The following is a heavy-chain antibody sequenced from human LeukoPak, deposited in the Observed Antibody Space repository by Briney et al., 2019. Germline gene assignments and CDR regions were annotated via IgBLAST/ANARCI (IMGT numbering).Heavy chain of an antibody. CDR1: GFTFSGYG. CDR2: IWYDGSNK. D-gene: IGHD3-22*01. CDR3: VRELPPVVQYYFDY. J-gene: IGHJ4*02. V-gene: IGHV3-33*01. Sequence: PGGSLRLSCAASGFTFSGYGMHWVRQAPGKGLEWVAVIWYDGSNKYYADSVKGRFTISRDNSRNTLYLQMNSLRAEDTAVYYCVRELPPVVQYYFDYWGPGTLVTVSS.